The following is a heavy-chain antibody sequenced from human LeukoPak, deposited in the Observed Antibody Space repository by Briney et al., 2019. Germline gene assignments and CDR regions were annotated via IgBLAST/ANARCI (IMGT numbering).Heavy chain of an antibody. Sequence: PSETLSLTCTVSGGSISSSSYYWGWIRQPPGKGLEWIGSIYYSGSTNYNPSLKSRVTISIDTSKNQFSLKLSSVTAADTAIYYCVKDNGRWFDPWGQGTLVIVSS. J-gene: IGHJ5*02. V-gene: IGHV4-39*07. CDR1: GGSISSSSYY. CDR3: VKDNGRWFDP. D-gene: IGHD1-26*01. CDR2: IYYSGST.